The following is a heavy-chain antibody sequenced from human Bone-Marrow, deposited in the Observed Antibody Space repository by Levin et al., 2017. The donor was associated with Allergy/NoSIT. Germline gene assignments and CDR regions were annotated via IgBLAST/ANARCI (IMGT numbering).Heavy chain of an antibody. CDR3: ARARVLKAGYFDL. CDR2: INPNSGGT. J-gene: IGHJ2*01. D-gene: IGHD3-10*01. CDR1: GYTFTGYY. V-gene: IGHV1-2*02. Sequence: GESLKISCKASGYTFTGYYMHWVRQAPGQGLEWMGWINPNSGGTNYAQKFQGRVTMTRDTSISTAYMELSRLRSDDTAVYYCARARVLKAGYFDLWGRGTLVTVSS.